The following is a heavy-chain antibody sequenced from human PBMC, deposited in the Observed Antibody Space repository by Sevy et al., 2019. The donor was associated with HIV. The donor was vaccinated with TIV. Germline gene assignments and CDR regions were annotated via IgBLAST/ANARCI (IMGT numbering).Heavy chain of an antibody. J-gene: IGHJ4*01. D-gene: IGHD4-17*01. Sequence: GGSLRLSCAASGFTFSSFGMHWVRQAPGKGLEWVAVIWFDGSNTYYADSVKGRFTISRDVAKNPLHLQMNSLRAEGTAVYYCARDLEFYDSGDYGPAFMPDFWGHGTLVTVSS. CDR1: GFTFSSFG. V-gene: IGHV3-33*01. CDR3: ARDLEFYDSGDYGPAFMPDF. CDR2: IWFDGSNT.